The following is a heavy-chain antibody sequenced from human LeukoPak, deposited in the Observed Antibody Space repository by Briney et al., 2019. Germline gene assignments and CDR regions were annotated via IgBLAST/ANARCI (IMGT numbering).Heavy chain of an antibody. CDR1: GYTFTSYY. Sequence: ASVKVSCKASGYTFTSYYMHWVRQAPGQGLEWMGIINPSGGSTSYAQKFQGRVTMTTDTSTSTAYMELRSLRSDDTAVYYCARGSGSYVEGWGQGTLVTVSS. CDR2: INPSGGST. J-gene: IGHJ4*02. V-gene: IGHV1-46*01. CDR3: ARGSGSYVEG. D-gene: IGHD1-26*01.